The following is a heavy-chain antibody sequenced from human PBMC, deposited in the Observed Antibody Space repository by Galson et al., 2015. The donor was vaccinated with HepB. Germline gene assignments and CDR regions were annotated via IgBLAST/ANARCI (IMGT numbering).Heavy chain of an antibody. Sequence: SGYSFNSYAMNWVRQAPGQGLEWMGWINTNTGDPTYARDFAGRFVFSLDTSVSTAYLQIISLKVEDTAVYYCARDRSWRFDIWGQGTMLTVSS. CDR1: GYSFNSYA. V-gene: IGHV7-4-1*02. J-gene: IGHJ3*02. CDR3: ARDRSWRFDI. CDR2: INTNTGDP.